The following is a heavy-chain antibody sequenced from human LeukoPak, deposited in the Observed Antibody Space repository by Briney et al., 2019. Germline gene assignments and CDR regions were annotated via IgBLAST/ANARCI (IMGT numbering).Heavy chain of an antibody. J-gene: IGHJ4*02. V-gene: IGHV3-23*01. Sequence: GGSLRLSCPPSAFTFDNFAMSSVRQAPGNGLEWVSDITGSGRSTYYADSVKGRFTISRDNSKHTLYLQMNSLRAEDTAIYYCARELFDFDYWGQGTLVTVSS. CDR3: ARELFDFDY. CDR2: ITGSGRST. CDR1: AFTFDNFA. D-gene: IGHD3-10*01.